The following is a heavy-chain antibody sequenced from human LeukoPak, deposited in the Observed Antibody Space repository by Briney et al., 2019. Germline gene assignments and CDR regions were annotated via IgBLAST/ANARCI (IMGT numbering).Heavy chain of an antibody. CDR2: IYYSGST. CDR1: GGSISSGDYY. D-gene: IGHD3-10*01. CDR3: ARDLNYYGLRGI. J-gene: IGHJ3*02. Sequence: SETLSLTCTVSGGSISSGDYYWSWIRQPPGKGLEWIGYIYYSGSTYYNPSLKSRVTISVDTSKNQFSLKLSSVTAADTAVYYCARDLNYYGLRGIWGQGTMVTVSS. V-gene: IGHV4-30-4*01.